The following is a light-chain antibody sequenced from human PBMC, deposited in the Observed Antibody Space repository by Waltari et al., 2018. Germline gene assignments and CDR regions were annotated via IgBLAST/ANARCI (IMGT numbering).Light chain of an antibody. CDR2: ETH. V-gene: IGLV2-23*01. CDR1: SSNVGHYNL. Sequence: QSALTQPAPVSGSPGQSITISCTGTSSNVGHYNLVSWYQQHPGKVPKLIIYETHKRPSGVSTRFSGSKSGNTASLTVSGLQAEDEADYFCCTYGGYDTPWVFGGGTKLTVL. CDR3: CTYGGYDTPWV. J-gene: IGLJ3*02.